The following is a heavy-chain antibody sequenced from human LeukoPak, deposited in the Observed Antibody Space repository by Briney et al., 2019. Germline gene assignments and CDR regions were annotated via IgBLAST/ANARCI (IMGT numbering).Heavy chain of an antibody. V-gene: IGHV1-8*01. CDR1: GYTFTSYD. Sequence: ASVKVSCKASGYTFTSYDINWVRQATGQGLEWMGWMKPNSGNTGYAQKFQGRVTMTRNTSISTAYMELSSLRSEDTAVYYCARGPRYYYGSGSYHFDYWGQGTLVTVSS. D-gene: IGHD3-10*01. J-gene: IGHJ4*02. CDR2: MKPNSGNT. CDR3: ARGPRYYYGSGSYHFDY.